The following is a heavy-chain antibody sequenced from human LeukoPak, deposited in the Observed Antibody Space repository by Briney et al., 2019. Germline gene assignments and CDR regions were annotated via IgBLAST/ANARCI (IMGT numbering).Heavy chain of an antibody. CDR2: ISYDGSNK. Sequence: GSLRLSCAASGFTFSSYAMHWVRQAPGKGLEWVAVISYDGSNKYYADSVKGRFTISRDNSKNTLYLQMNSLRAEDTAVYYCARDWVSRGYSYGSSVLDYWGQGTLVTVSS. V-gene: IGHV3-30-3*01. CDR1: GFTFSSYA. D-gene: IGHD5-18*01. CDR3: ARDWVSRGYSYGSSVLDY. J-gene: IGHJ4*02.